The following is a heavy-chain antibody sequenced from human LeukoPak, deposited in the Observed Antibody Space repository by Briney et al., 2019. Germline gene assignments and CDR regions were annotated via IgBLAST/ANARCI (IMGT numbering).Heavy chain of an antibody. Sequence: GGSLRLSCAASGFTFSSYAMSWVRQAPGKGLEWVSAISGSGRTTFYADSVKGRFTISRDNSKNTLYLQMNSLRAEDTAVYYCAQTHYNPYYFDYWGQGTLVTVSS. D-gene: IGHD5-24*01. CDR1: GFTFSSYA. V-gene: IGHV3-23*01. J-gene: IGHJ4*02. CDR3: AQTHYNPYYFDY. CDR2: ISGSGRTT.